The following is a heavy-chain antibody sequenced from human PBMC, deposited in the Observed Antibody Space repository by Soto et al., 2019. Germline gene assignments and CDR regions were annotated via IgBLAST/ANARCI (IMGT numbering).Heavy chain of an antibody. V-gene: IGHV3-33*01. D-gene: IGHD3-22*01. CDR2: IWYDGSNK. Sequence: ESVGGVVQPGRSLRLSCAASGFTFSSYGMHWVRQAPGKGLEWVAVIWYDGSNKYYADSVKGRFTISRDNSKNTLYLQMNSLRAEDTAVYYCARAYYDSSGSEYFDYWGQGTLVTVSS. J-gene: IGHJ4*02. CDR3: ARAYYDSSGSEYFDY. CDR1: GFTFSSYG.